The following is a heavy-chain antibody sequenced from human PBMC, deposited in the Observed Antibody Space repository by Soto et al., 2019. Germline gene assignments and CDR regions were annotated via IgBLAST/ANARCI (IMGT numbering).Heavy chain of an antibody. D-gene: IGHD3-10*01. CDR3: AADLGFGDYYYYYGMDV. CDR2: IVVGSGNT. V-gene: IGHV1-58*01. CDR1: GFTFTSSA. J-gene: IGHJ6*02. Sequence: SVKVSCKASGFTFTSSAVQWVRQARGQRLEWIGWIVVGSGNTNYAQKFQERVTITRDMSTSTAYMELSSLRSEDTAVYYCAADLGFGDYYYYYGMDVWGQGTTVTVSS.